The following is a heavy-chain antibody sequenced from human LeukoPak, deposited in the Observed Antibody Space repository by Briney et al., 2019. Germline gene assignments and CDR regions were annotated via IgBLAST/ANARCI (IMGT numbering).Heavy chain of an antibody. J-gene: IGHJ3*02. CDR1: GFTFSSYA. V-gene: IGHV3-23*01. CDR3: AKQDNWNDAAGGGEPHHDAFDI. Sequence: GGSLRLSCAASGFTFSSYAMSWVRQAPGKGLEWVSAISGSGGSTYYADSVKGRFTISRDNSKNTLYLQMNSLRAEDTAVYYCAKQDNWNDAAGGGEPHHDAFDIWGQGTMVTVSS. D-gene: IGHD1-20*01. CDR2: ISGSGGST.